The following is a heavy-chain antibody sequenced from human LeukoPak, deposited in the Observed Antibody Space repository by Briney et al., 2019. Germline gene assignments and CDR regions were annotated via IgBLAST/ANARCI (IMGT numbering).Heavy chain of an antibody. J-gene: IGHJ4*02. Sequence: PGGSLRLSCAASGFTFSDYYMSWIRQAPGKGLEWVSYISSSGSTIYYADSVKGRFTISRDNAKNSLYLQMNSLRAEDTAVYYSARDPAELRYFVWLYRPDWGQGTLVTVSS. CDR2: ISSSGSTI. V-gene: IGHV3-11*04. CDR1: GFTFSDYY. CDR3: ARDPAELRYFVWLYRPD. D-gene: IGHD3-9*01.